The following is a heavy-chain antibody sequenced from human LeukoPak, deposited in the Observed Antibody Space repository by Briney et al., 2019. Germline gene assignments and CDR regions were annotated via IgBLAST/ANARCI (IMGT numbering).Heavy chain of an antibody. V-gene: IGHV3-21*04. CDR1: GFTFSSYS. Sequence: GGSLRLSCAASGFTFSSYSMNWIRQAPGRGLEWVSSISSSTSYIYYADSVKGRFTISKDNAKNSLYLQMNSLRAEDTAVYYCATGYSSSWHRIYDYWGQGTLVTVSS. CDR3: ATGYSSSWHRIYDY. J-gene: IGHJ4*02. CDR2: ISSSTSYI. D-gene: IGHD6-13*01.